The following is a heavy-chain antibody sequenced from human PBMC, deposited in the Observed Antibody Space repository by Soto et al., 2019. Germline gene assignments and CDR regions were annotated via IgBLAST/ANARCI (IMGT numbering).Heavy chain of an antibody. CDR2: SKTDGGTT. CDR3: TTDPVTMIVVVPSSG. J-gene: IGHJ4*02. D-gene: IGHD3-22*01. Sequence: GGSLRLSCAASGFTFSNAWMKSKTDGGTTDYAAPVRGRFTISRDDSKNTLYPQMNSLKTEDTAVYYCTTDPVTMIVVVPSSGWGQGTLVTVSS. V-gene: IGHV3-15*07. CDR1: GFTFSNAW.